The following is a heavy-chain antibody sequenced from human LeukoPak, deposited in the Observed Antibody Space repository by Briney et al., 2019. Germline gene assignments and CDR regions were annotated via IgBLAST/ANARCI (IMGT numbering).Heavy chain of an antibody. V-gene: IGHV3-21*01. CDR1: GFTFSSYS. CDR3: ARDPGGGDFPFDY. CDR2: ISSSSSYI. D-gene: IGHD2-21*02. Sequence: GGSLRLSCAASGFTFSSYSMDWVRRAPGKGLEWVSSISSSSSYIYYADSVKGRFTISRDNAKNSLYLQMNSLRAEDTAVYYCARDPGGGDFPFDYWGQGTLVTVSS. J-gene: IGHJ4*02.